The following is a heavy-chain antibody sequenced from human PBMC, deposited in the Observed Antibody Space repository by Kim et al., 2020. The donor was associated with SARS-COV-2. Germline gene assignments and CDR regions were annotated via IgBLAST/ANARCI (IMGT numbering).Heavy chain of an antibody. V-gene: IGHV1-3*01. D-gene: IGHD3-16*02. CDR1: GYTFYTYT. Sequence: ASVKVSCKASGYTFYTYTMHWVRQAPGQRLAWMGCIDGGNGNTQYSQKFQGRVTFTRHTHANTAYMKVSSLRSEDTAVYFCAREFRTDLSMAPKYDYWGQ. CDR2: IDGGNGNT. J-gene: IGHJ4*02. CDR3: AREFRTDLSMAPKYDY.